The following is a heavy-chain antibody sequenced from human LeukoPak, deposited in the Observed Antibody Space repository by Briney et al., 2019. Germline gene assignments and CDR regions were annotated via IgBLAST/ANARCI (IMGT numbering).Heavy chain of an antibody. Sequence: SQTLSLTCAISGDSVSSNSAAWNWIRQSPSRGLEWLGRTYYGSKWYNDYAVSVKSRITINPDTSKNQFSLQLNSVTPEDTAVYYCAREVLLWFGELSAFDNWGQGTLVTVSS. J-gene: IGHJ4*02. D-gene: IGHD3-10*01. V-gene: IGHV6-1*01. CDR1: GDSVSSNSAA. CDR3: AREVLLWFGELSAFDN. CDR2: TYYGSKWYN.